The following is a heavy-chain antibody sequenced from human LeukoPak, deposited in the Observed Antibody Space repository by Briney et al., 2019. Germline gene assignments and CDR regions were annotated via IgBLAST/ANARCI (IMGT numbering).Heavy chain of an antibody. CDR3: GKYCSSSTCYPDY. Sequence: GGSLRLSCAASGFTFSDYSMNWVRQAPGRGLEWVSYISSSSATTYYADSVKGRFTISRDNAKNSLYLQMNSLRDEDTAVYYCGKYCSSSTCYPDYWGQGTLVTISS. D-gene: IGHD2-2*01. CDR1: GFTFSDYS. J-gene: IGHJ4*02. V-gene: IGHV3-48*02. CDR2: ISSSSATT.